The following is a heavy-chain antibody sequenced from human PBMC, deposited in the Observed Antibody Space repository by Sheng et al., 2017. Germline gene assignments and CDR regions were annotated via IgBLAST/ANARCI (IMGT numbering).Heavy chain of an antibody. Sequence: EVQLVESGGGLVQPGGSLRLSCAASGFTFSSYWMSWVRQAPGKGLEWVANIKQDGSEKYYVDSVKGRFTISRDNAKNSLYLQMNSLRAEDTAVYYCAREKGEDGDYCNYWGQGTLVTVSS. D-gene: IGHD4-17*01. V-gene: IGHV3-7*01. J-gene: IGHJ4*02. CDR3: AREKGEDGDYCNY. CDR2: IKQDGSEK. CDR1: GFTFSSYW.